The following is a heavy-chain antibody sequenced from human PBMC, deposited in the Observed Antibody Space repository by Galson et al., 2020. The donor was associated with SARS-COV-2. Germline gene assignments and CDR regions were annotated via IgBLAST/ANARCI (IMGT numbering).Heavy chain of an antibody. Sequence: SETLSLTCAVYGGSFSGYYWSWIRQPPGKGLEWIGEINHSGSTNYNPSLKSRVTISVDTSKNQFSLKLSSVTAADTAVYYCARGLAYYDFWSGYLGYYYGMDVWGQGTTVTVSS. V-gene: IGHV4-34*01. CDR2: INHSGST. CDR3: ARGLAYYDFWSGYLGYYYGMDV. J-gene: IGHJ6*02. CDR1: GGSFSGYY. D-gene: IGHD3-3*01.